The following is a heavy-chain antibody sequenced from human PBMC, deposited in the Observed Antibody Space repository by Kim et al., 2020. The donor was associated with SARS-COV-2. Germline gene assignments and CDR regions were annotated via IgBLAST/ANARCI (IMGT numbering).Heavy chain of an antibody. J-gene: IGHJ6*02. CDR2: GT. Sequence: GTDYAQKFQGRVTMTRDTSSNTANMELSRLRFDDTAVYFCARGLNYYGLDVWGQGTTVTVSS. CDR3: ARGLNYYGLDV. V-gene: IGHV1-2*02. D-gene: IGHD3-16*01.